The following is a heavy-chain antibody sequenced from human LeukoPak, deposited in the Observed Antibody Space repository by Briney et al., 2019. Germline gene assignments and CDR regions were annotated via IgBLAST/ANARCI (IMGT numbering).Heavy chain of an antibody. CDR1: GYTFTSYD. CDR2: MNPNSGNT. CDR3: ARGPQRSLWSRNDY. Sequence: ASVKVSCKASGYTFTSYDINWVRQATGQGLEWMGWMNPNSGNTGYAQKFQGRVTMTRNTSISTAYMELSSLRSEDTAVYYCARGPQRSLWSRNDYWGQGTLVTVSS. V-gene: IGHV1-8*01. D-gene: IGHD5-18*01. J-gene: IGHJ4*02.